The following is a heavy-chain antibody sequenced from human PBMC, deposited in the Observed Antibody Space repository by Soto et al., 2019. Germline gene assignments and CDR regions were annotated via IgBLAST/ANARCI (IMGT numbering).Heavy chain of an antibody. J-gene: IGHJ6*02. D-gene: IGHD6-13*01. CDR3: ARDREVAAAGSSYYYYGMDV. Sequence: PGGSLRLSCAASGFTFSSYGMHWVRQAPGKGLEWVAVIWYDGSNKYYADSVKGRFTISRDNSKNTLYLQMNSLRAEDTAVYYCARDREVAAAGSSYYYYGMDVWGQGTTVTVSS. CDR1: GFTFSSYG. V-gene: IGHV3-33*01. CDR2: IWYDGSNK.